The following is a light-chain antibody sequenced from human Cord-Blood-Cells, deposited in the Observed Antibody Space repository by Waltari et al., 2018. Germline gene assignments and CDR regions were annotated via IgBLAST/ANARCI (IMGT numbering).Light chain of an antibody. Sequence: QSALTQPPSAAGAPGRSATISCTGTSSDVGGYNYVSWYQQHPGHAPNLISYVVSQPPSGVPDRFSGSKSGNTASLTVAGLQAEDEAEYYCSSYAGSNRVFGGGTKLTVL. J-gene: IGLJ2*01. V-gene: IGLV2-8*01. CDR1: SSDVGGYNY. CDR2: VVS. CDR3: SSYAGSNRV.